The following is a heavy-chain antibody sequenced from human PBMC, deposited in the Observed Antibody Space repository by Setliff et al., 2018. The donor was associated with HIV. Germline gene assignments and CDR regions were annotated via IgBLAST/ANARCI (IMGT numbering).Heavy chain of an antibody. V-gene: IGHV1-69*13. CDR3: ASKGDYYTSKTLDS. J-gene: IGHJ4*02. CDR1: GGTFSGYA. Sequence: SVKVSCKAPGGTFSGYAFSWVRQAPGQGFEWMGGSIPVFGTVNYAQKFLGRATITADESTNTSYMELTSLRSEDTAMYYCASKGDYYTSKTLDSWGQGTLVTVSS. D-gene: IGHD3-10*01. CDR2: SIPVFGTV.